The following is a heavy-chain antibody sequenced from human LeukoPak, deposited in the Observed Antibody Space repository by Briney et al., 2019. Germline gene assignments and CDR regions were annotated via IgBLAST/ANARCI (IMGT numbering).Heavy chain of an antibody. CDR2: TYYSGST. V-gene: IGHV4-30-4*08. CDR3: TRGVPAATLDY. D-gene: IGHD2-15*01. CDR1: GGSLRSGDHY. Sequence: PSQTLSLTXTVSGGSLRSGDHYWSCIRQPPGKGLEYIGYTYYSGSTYYNPSLKSRVTISVDTSKNQFYLKLSSVTAADTAVYYCTRGVPAATLDYWGQGTLVTVSS. J-gene: IGHJ4*02.